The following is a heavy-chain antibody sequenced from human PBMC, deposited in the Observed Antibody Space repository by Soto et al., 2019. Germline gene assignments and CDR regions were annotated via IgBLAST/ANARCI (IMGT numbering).Heavy chain of an antibody. D-gene: IGHD3-10*01. CDR2: IIPIFGTA. CDR1: GGTFSSYA. Sequence: PRTSVKVSCKASGGTFSSYAISWVRQAPGQGLEWMGGIIPIFGTANYAQKFQGRVTITADKSTSTAYMELSSLRSEDTAVYYCARPRGNSRGGLYSGMDVWGQGTTVTVSS. CDR3: ARPRGNSRGGLYSGMDV. J-gene: IGHJ6*02. V-gene: IGHV1-69*06.